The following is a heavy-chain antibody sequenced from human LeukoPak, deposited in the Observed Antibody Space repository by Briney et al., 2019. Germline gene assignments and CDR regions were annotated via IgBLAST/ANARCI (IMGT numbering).Heavy chain of an antibody. V-gene: IGHV1-46*01. CDR2: INPSVGTT. Sequence: ALVKVSCKAFGYTFTTYYIHWVRQAPGQGLEWMGIINPSVGTTKSPDKFQGRVTMTRDTSTSTVYMELSGLGSDDTATYYCTRAQSYCTSTSCSADYWGQGTLVTVSS. D-gene: IGHD2-2*01. CDR3: TRAQSYCTSTSCSADY. J-gene: IGHJ4*02. CDR1: GYTFTTYY.